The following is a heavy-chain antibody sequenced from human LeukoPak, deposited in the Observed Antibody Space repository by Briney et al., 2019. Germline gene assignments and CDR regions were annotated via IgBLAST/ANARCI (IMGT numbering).Heavy chain of an antibody. CDR3: ARGHWWLTGDDQPHPHWYFDL. J-gene: IGHJ2*01. CDR1: GFTFSSYW. Sequence: GGSLRLSCAASGFTFSSYWMSWVRQAPGKGLEWVANIKQDGSEKYYVDSVKGRFTISRDNAKNSLYLQMNSLRAEDTAVYYCARGHWWLTGDDQPHPHWYFDLWGRGALVTVSS. D-gene: IGHD7-27*01. V-gene: IGHV3-7*01. CDR2: IKQDGSEK.